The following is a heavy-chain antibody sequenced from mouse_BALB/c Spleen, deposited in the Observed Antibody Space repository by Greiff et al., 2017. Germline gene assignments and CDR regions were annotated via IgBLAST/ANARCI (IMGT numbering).Heavy chain of an antibody. CDR1: GYTFTSYW. CDR3: ARKIYYDYAYYFDY. D-gene: IGHD2-4*01. Sequence: ELVRPGASVKLSCKASGYTFTSYWINWIKQRPGQGLEWIGRIAPGSGSTYYNEMFKGKATLTVDTSSSTAYIQLSSLSSEDSAVYFCARKIYYDYAYYFDYWGQGTTLTVSS. V-gene: IGHV1S41*01. CDR2: IAPGSGST. J-gene: IGHJ2*01.